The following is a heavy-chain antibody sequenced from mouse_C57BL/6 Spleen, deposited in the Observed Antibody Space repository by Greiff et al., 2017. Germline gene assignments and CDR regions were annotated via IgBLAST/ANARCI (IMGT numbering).Heavy chain of an antibody. Sequence: VQLQESGPELVKPGASVKISCKASGYAFSSSWMNWVKQRPGKGLEWIGRLYPGDGDTNYNGKFKGKATLTADKSSSTAYMQLSSLTSEDSAVYFCARYYGSSYTFDYWGQGTTLTVSS. CDR2: LYPGDGDT. D-gene: IGHD1-1*01. V-gene: IGHV1-82*01. CDR1: GYAFSSSW. J-gene: IGHJ2*01. CDR3: ARYYGSSYTFDY.